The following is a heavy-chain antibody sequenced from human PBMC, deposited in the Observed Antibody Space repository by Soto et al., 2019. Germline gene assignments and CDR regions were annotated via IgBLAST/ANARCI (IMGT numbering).Heavy chain of an antibody. D-gene: IGHD3-16*01. CDR3: ASFRLGDLDWYFDL. V-gene: IGHV1-69*02. J-gene: IGHJ2*01. CDR2: IIPILGIA. CDR1: GGTFSSYT. Sequence: QVQLVQSGAEVKKPGSSVKVSCKASGGTFSSYTISWVRQAPGQGLEWMGRIIPILGIANYAQKFQGRVTITAAKSTSTAYMELSSLRSEDTAVYYCASFRLGDLDWYFDLWGRGTLVTVSS.